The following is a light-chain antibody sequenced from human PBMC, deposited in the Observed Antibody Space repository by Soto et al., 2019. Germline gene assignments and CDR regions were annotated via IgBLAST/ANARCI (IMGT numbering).Light chain of an antibody. CDR3: SSYTSSSTSHVV. V-gene: IGLV2-8*01. J-gene: IGLJ2*01. Sequence: QSALTQPPSASGSLGQSVTISCTGTRSDIGGYNFVSWYRQSPGKAPKVVIDEVSKRPSGVPDRFSGSKSGNTASLTVSGLQADDEADYYCSSYTSSSTSHVVFGGGTKLTVL. CDR2: EVS. CDR1: RSDIGGYNF.